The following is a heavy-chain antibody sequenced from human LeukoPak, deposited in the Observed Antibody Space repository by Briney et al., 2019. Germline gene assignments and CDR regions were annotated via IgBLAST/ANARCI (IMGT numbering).Heavy chain of an antibody. D-gene: IGHD3-22*01. CDR3: ARVGLSYFDSSGYYYADAFDI. Sequence: SETLSLTCTVSGGSISSSSYYWSWIRQPPGKGLEWIGYIYYSGSTNYNPSLKSRVTISVDTSKNQFSLKLSSVTAADTAVYYCARVGLSYFDSSGYYYADAFDIWGQGTMVTVSS. V-gene: IGHV4-61*01. CDR1: GGSISSSSYY. CDR2: IYYSGST. J-gene: IGHJ3*02.